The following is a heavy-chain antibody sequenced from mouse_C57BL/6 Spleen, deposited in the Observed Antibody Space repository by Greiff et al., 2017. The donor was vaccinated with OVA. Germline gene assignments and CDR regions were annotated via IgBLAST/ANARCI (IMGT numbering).Heavy chain of an antibody. Sequence: EVKLVESGGDLVKPGGSLKLSCAASGFTFSSYGMSWVRQTPDKRLEWVATISSGGSYTDYPDSVKGRVTISRDNAKTTLYLQMSSLKSEDTAMYYCARHAYTAQATHFDYWGQGTTLTVSS. V-gene: IGHV5-6*01. CDR3: ARHAYTAQATHFDY. CDR1: GFTFSSYG. CDR2: ISSGGSYT. J-gene: IGHJ2*01. D-gene: IGHD3-2*02.